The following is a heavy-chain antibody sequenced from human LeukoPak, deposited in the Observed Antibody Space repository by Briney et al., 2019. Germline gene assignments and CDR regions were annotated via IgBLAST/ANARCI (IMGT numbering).Heavy chain of an antibody. Sequence: GASVKVSCKASGYTFTGYYMHWVRQAPGQGLEWMGRINPNSGGTNYAQKFQGRVTMTRDTSISTAYMELSRLRSDDTAAYYCARDLRLHYYYYYMDVWGKGTTVTVSS. CDR1: GYTFTGYY. D-gene: IGHD4-11*01. CDR3: ARDLRLHYYYYYMDV. V-gene: IGHV1-2*06. CDR2: INPNSGGT. J-gene: IGHJ6*03.